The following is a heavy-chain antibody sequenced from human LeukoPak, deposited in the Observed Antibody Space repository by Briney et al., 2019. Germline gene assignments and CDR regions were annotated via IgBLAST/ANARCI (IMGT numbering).Heavy chain of an antibody. J-gene: IGHJ3*02. D-gene: IGHD6-13*01. CDR2: IYYSGST. Sequence: PSETLSLTCTVSGGSISSYYWSWIRQPPGKGLEWLGYIYYSGSTNYNPSLKSRVTISVDTSKNQFSLKLSSVTAADTAVYYCAREYSSSWYRENAFDIWGQGTMVTVSS. CDR1: GGSISSYY. CDR3: AREYSSSWYRENAFDI. V-gene: IGHV4-59*01.